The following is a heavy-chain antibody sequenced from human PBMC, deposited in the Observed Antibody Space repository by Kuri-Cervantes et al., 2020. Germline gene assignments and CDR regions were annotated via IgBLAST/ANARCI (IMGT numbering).Heavy chain of an antibody. J-gene: IGHJ4*02. D-gene: IGHD1-26*01. CDR3: ARVAGGATLNAAY. CDR2: INNDGSTT. V-gene: IGHV3-74*01. Sequence: GESLKISCAASGFTFSSHRMHWVRQAPGKGLVWVSHINNDGSTTTYADSVRGRFTISRDNARNSLYLQMNSLRAEDTAVYYCARVAGGATLNAAYWGQGTLVTVSS. CDR1: GFTFSSHR.